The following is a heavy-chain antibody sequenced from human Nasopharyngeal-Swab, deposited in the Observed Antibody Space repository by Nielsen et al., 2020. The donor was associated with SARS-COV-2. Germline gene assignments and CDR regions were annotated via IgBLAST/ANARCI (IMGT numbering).Heavy chain of an antibody. Sequence: GGSLRLSCAASGFTFSSYSMNWVRQAPGKGLEWVSYISSSGSTIYYADSVKGRFTISRDNAKNSLYLQMNSLRDEDTAVYYCARERARFLEWLLYGTFDYWGQGTLVTVSS. CDR3: ARERARFLEWLLYGTFDY. CDR1: GFTFSSYS. J-gene: IGHJ4*02. CDR2: ISSSGSTI. V-gene: IGHV3-48*02. D-gene: IGHD3-3*01.